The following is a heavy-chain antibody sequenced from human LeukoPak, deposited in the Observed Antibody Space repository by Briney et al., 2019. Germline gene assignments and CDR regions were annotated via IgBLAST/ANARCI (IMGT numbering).Heavy chain of an antibody. V-gene: IGHV1-46*01. CDR3: ARDLGGIYYDSSDYSVDAFDI. Sequence: ASVKVSCKASGYTFTSYYMHWVRQALGQGLEWMGIINPSGGSTSYAQKFQGRVTMTRDTSTSTVYMELSSLRSEDTAVYYCARDLGGIYYDSSDYSVDAFDIWGQGTMVTISS. CDR1: GYTFTSYY. J-gene: IGHJ3*02. D-gene: IGHD3-22*01. CDR2: INPSGGST.